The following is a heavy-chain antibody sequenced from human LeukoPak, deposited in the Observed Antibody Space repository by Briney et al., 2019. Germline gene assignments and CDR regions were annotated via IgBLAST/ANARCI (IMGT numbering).Heavy chain of an antibody. Sequence: GRSLRLSCAASGFTFSSYAMHWVRQAPGKGLEWVAVISYDGSNKYYADSVKGRFTISRDNSKNTLYLQMNSLRAEDTAVYYCARDLFDDLYSNGYYFDYWGQGTLVTVSS. J-gene: IGHJ4*02. CDR3: ARDLFDDLYSNGYYFDY. D-gene: IGHD6-25*01. CDR1: GFTFSSYA. CDR2: ISYDGSNK. V-gene: IGHV3-30-3*01.